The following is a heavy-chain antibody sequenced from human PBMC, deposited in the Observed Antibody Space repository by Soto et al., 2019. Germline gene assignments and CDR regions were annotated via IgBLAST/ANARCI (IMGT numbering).Heavy chain of an antibody. V-gene: IGHV1-18*01. J-gene: IGHJ4*02. CDR1: GYTFTSYG. D-gene: IGHD3-16*01. CDR2: ISAYNGNT. CDR3: ARPLKMGGFFDY. Sequence: VASVKVSCKASGYTFTSYGISWVRQTPGQGLEWMGWISAYNGNTNYAQKLQGRVTMTTDTSTSTAYMELRSLRSDDTAVYYCARPLKMGGFFDYWGQGTLVTVSS.